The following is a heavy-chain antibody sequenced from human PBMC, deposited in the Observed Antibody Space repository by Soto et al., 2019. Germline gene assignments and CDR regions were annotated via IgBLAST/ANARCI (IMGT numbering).Heavy chain of an antibody. J-gene: IGHJ4*02. V-gene: IGHV3-23*01. CDR1: GFTFSSYA. CDR3: AKVTYYYDTSVYYYFDY. D-gene: IGHD3-22*01. Sequence: TGGSLRLSCVASGFTFSSYAMSWVRQAPGKGLEWVSTISGSGGGSTYYADSVKGRFTISRDNSKNTLYLQMNSLRAEDTAVYYCAKVTYYYDTSVYYYFDYWGQGTQVT. CDR2: ISGSGGGST.